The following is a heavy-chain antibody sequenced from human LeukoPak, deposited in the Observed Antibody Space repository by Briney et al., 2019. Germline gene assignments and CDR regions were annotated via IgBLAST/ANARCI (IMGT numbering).Heavy chain of an antibody. CDR1: GFTFSSYA. D-gene: IGHD6-19*01. CDR2: ISGSGGST. CDR3: AKAPTVAGTVLLDY. J-gene: IGHJ4*02. Sequence: PGGSLRLSCAASGFTFSSYAMSWVRQAPGKGLEWVSAISGSGGSTYYADSVKGRFTISRDNSKNTLYLQMNSLRAEDTAVYYCAKAPTVAGTVLLDYWGQGTLVTVSS. V-gene: IGHV3-23*01.